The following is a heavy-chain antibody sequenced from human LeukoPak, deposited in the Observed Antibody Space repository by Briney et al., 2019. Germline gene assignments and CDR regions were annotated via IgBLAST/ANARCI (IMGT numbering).Heavy chain of an antibody. CDR2: IRQDGSEK. V-gene: IGHV3-7*01. J-gene: IGHJ4*02. D-gene: IGHD6-13*01. CDR3: AREISLGI. CDR1: RFSFSSYW. Sequence: GGSLRLSCAASRFSFSSYWMTWVRQAPGKGLEWVANIRQDGSEKYYVDFVKGRFTISRDNAKNSLYLQMNSLRAEDTAVYYCAREISLGIWGQGTLVTVSS.